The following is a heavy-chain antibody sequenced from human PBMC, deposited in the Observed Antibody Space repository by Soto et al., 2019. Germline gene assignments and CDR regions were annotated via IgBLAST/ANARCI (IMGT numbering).Heavy chain of an antibody. D-gene: IGHD3-10*01. Sequence: SGGSLRLSCAASGFTFSSYGIHWVRQAPGKGLEWVAVISYDGSNKYYADSVKGRFTISRDNSKNTLYLQMNSLRAEDTAVYYCAKDRGTMVRGVIPPVMDVWGKGTTVTVSS. V-gene: IGHV3-30*18. J-gene: IGHJ6*04. CDR1: GFTFSSYG. CDR2: ISYDGSNK. CDR3: AKDRGTMVRGVIPPVMDV.